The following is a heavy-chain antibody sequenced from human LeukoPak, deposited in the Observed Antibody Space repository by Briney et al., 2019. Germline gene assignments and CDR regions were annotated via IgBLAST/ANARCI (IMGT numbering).Heavy chain of an antibody. CDR1: GYIFNDHY. CDR2: INPNTGGT. D-gene: IGHD2-15*01. V-gene: IGHV1-2*02. CDR3: ARRYCSGYTCYHYGLDV. Sequence: ASVKVSCKASGYIFNDHYIHWLRQAPGQGLEWMGWINPNTGGTNYAQKFRGRVTLTRETSISTGYMEVNWLRSDDTAVYYCARRYCSGYTCYHYGLDVWGQGTTVTVSS. J-gene: IGHJ6*02.